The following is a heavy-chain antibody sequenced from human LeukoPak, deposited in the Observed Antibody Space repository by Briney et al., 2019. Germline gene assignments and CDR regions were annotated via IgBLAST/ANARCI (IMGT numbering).Heavy chain of an antibody. V-gene: IGHV4-39*07. J-gene: IGHJ4*02. CDR1: GGSISSSSYY. Sequence: PSETLSLTCTVSGGSISSSSYYWGWIRQPPGKGLEWIGSIYYSGSTYYNPSLKSRVTISVDTSKNQFSLKLSSVTAADTAVYYCASLPVVGAVRDYWGQGTLVTVSS. CDR2: IYYSGST. CDR3: ASLPVVGAVRDY. D-gene: IGHD1-26*01.